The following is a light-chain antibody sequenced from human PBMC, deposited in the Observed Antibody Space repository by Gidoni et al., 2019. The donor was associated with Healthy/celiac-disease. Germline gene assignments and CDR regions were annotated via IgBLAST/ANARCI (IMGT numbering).Light chain of an antibody. V-gene: IGKV1-9*01. CDR3: KKLET. Sequence: DIQLTQSTSFLSASVGDRVTITCRASQVISSYLAWYQQNPGKAPNLLIYGASTLQSGVPSRFSGSGSGTEFTLTISSLQPEDFATYYCKKLETFGQGTKVEIK. CDR1: QVISSY. J-gene: IGKJ1*01. CDR2: GAS.